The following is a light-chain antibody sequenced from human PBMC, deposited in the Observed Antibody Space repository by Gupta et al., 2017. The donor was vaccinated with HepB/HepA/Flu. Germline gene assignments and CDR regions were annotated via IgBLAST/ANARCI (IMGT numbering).Light chain of an antibody. J-gene: IGKJ5*01. CDR2: DTS. CDR3: QLRSPIT. CDR1: KRINSY. Sequence: EIVLTQSPATLSFSPGDTSTLSCRASKRINSYLAWQQQKPGQAPRLLIYDTSNRATGITGRCRGSGSGTDFTLTNGSLEAEDFAVYYFQLRSPITFGQGTRLEIE. V-gene: IGKV3-11*01.